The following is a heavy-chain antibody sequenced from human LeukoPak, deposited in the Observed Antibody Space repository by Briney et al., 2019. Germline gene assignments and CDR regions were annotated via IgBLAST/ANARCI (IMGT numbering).Heavy chain of an antibody. CDR3: ARLGPLAAARRDY. Sequence: PSETLSLTCAVYGGSFSGYYWSWIRQPPGKGLEWIGEINHSGSTNYNPSLKSRVTISVDTSKNQFSLKLSSVTAADTAVYYCARLGPLAAARRDYWGQGTLVTVSS. V-gene: IGHV4-34*01. CDR2: INHSGST. CDR1: GGSFSGYY. D-gene: IGHD6-13*01. J-gene: IGHJ4*02.